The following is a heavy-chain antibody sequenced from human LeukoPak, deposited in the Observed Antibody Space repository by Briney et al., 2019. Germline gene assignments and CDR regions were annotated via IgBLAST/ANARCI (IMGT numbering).Heavy chain of an antibody. J-gene: IGHJ6*02. D-gene: IGHD6-19*01. Sequence: GGSLRLSCVASGFTFSTYWMHWVRQAPGKGLEWVSRLDRDGTTTSYADSVYGRFTISRDNAKNSLYLQMNSLRAEDTAVYYCARAILPYSSGWYENYGMDVWGQGTTVTVSS. CDR1: GFTFSTYW. V-gene: IGHV3-74*01. CDR2: LDRDGTTT. CDR3: ARAILPYSSGWYENYGMDV.